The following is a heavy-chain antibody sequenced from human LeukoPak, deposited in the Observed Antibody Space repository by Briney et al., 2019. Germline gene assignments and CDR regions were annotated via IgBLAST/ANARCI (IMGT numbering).Heavy chain of an antibody. V-gene: IGHV1-8*01. CDR1: VYTSISYD. Sequence: GASVNVSCKASVYTSISYDINWVRQATGQGLEWMGYMNPNSGNTRYAQKFQGRVTMTRSTSISTAYMELSSLRSEDTAVYYCTRVPRTAVGIWGQGTMVTVSS. CDR2: MNPNSGNT. CDR3: TRVPRTAVGI. D-gene: IGHD6-19*01. J-gene: IGHJ3*02.